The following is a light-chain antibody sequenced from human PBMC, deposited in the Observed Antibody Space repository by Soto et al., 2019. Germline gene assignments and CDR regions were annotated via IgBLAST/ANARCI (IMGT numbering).Light chain of an antibody. CDR2: AAS. J-gene: IGKJ5*01. CDR1: QPINSY. V-gene: IGKV1-8*01. Sequence: AIRMTQSPSSFSASTGDRVTITCRASQPINSYLAWYQQKPGKAPKLLIYAASTLQSGVPSRFSGSGSGTDFTLTISHLQSEDFATYYCQQYHSYPIPFGQGTRLEIK. CDR3: QQYHSYPIP.